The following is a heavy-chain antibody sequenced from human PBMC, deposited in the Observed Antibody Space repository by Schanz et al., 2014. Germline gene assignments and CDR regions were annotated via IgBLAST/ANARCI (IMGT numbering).Heavy chain of an antibody. CDR3: ARGSSASLSRVWFDL. CDR2: INWNGGDT. Sequence: EVQLVESGGGLVQPGGSLRLSCAASGFGFDDYGMSWVRQVPGKGLEWVSGINWNGGDTSYADSVKGRFIISRDNAKNSLYLEMNSLRAGDTAFYHCARGSSASLSRVWFDLWGQGTLVTVSS. J-gene: IGHJ5*02. V-gene: IGHV3-20*01. CDR1: GFGFDDYG. D-gene: IGHD6-6*01.